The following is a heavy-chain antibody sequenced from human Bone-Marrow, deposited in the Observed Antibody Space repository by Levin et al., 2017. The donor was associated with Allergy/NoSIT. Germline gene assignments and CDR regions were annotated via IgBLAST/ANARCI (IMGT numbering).Heavy chain of an antibody. D-gene: IGHD6-25*01. CDR1: GGSFSGYH. J-gene: IGHJ3*02. V-gene: IGHV4-34*01. CDR2: INPSGGT. CDR3: ARRPDGFDI. Sequence: SETLSLTCAVYGGSFSGYHWSWIRQPPGKGLEWIGDINPSGGTSYNPSLKSRVTISLDTSMNQFSLMLMSVTAADTAVYYCARRPDGFDIWGQGTMVTVSS.